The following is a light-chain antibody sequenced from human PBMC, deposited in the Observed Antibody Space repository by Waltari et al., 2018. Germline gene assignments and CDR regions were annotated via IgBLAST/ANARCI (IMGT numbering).Light chain of an antibody. CDR3: SSYSGTYV. Sequence: QSALTQPASVSGSPVQSITISCAGTSSAISGNHFVSWYQQPPDTAPKLIIYDVTERPSGISDRFSGSKYGNTASLTISGLQAEDEADYFCSSYSGTYVFGTGTKVTVL. CDR1: SSAISGNHF. CDR2: DVT. J-gene: IGLJ1*01. V-gene: IGLV2-14*03.